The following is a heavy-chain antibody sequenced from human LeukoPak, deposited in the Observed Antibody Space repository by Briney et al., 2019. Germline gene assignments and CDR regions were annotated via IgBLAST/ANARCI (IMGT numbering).Heavy chain of an antibody. CDR3: ASTTAAGTYYYYYMDV. CDR2: ISSSSSYI. D-gene: IGHD6-13*01. CDR1: GFTFSSYA. V-gene: IGHV3-21*01. Sequence: GGSLRLSCAASGFTFSSYAMTWVRQAPGKGLEWVSSISSSSSYIYYADSVKGRFTISRDNAKNSLYLQMNSLRAEDTAVYYCASTTAAGTYYYYYMDVWGKGTTVTISS. J-gene: IGHJ6*03.